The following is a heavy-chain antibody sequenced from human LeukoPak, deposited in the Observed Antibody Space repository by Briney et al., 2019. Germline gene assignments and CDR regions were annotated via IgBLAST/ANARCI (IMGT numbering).Heavy chain of an antibody. CDR2: IYYSGST. V-gene: IGHV4-39*01. CDR1: GGSISSSSYY. D-gene: IGHD6-13*01. Sequence: SETLSLTCTVSGGSISSSSYYWGWTRQPPRKGLESIGSIYYSGSTYYNPSLKSRVTISVDTSKNQFSLKLSSVTAADTAVYYCARELAEIAAAIRGYYYYYMDVWGKGTTVTVSS. CDR3: ARELAEIAAAIRGYYYYYMDV. J-gene: IGHJ6*03.